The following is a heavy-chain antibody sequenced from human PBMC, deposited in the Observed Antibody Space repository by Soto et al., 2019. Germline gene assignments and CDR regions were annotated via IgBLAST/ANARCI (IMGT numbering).Heavy chain of an antibody. CDR3: ARAPSSIAARHFDY. J-gene: IGHJ4*02. CDR1: GGSISSSNW. V-gene: IGHV4-4*02. D-gene: IGHD6-6*01. CDR2: IYHSGST. Sequence: QVQLQESGPGLVKPSGTLSLTCAVSGGSISSSNWWSWVRQPPGKGLEWIGEIYHSGSTNYNPSLTSRVTLSVDKSKNQFSRKLSSVSAADTAVYYCARAPSSIAARHFDYWGQGTLVTVSS.